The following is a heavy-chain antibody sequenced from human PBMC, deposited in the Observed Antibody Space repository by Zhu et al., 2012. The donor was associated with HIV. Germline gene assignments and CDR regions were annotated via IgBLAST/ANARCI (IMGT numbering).Heavy chain of an antibody. CDR3: ARSRQRWLQYYHYGMDV. Sequence: QVQLQESGPGLVKPSETLSLTCTVSDGSIRSHYWSWIRQPPGKGLEWIGDIYHSGSTNYNPSLKSRVTISVDTSKNQFSLKVRSVTAAGTAVYYCARSRQRWLQYYHYGMDVWGQGTTVTVFS. D-gene: IGHD5-24*01. V-gene: IGHV4-59*11. J-gene: IGHJ6*02. CDR2: IYHSGST. CDR1: DGSIRSHY.